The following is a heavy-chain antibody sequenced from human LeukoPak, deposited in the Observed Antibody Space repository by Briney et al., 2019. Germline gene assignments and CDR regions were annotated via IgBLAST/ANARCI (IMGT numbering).Heavy chain of an antibody. Sequence: GRSLRPSCAASGLTSSGYTMNWDRHPPGKGLEWVASISPSGNYIYYTDSVKGRFTIYRDNAKNSLCLQMNSLRAEDTAVYSCARGIAASGYTMDVWGRGTTVTVSS. J-gene: IGHJ6*02. CDR1: GLTSSGYT. CDR3: ARGIAASGYTMDV. V-gene: IGHV3-21*01. D-gene: IGHD6-13*01. CDR2: ISPSGNYI.